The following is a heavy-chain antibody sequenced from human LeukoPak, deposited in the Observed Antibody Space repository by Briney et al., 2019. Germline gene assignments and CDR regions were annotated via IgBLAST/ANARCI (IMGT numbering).Heavy chain of an antibody. D-gene: IGHD6-19*01. J-gene: IGHJ4*02. Sequence: PGGSLRLSCAASGFTFSNHAMSWVRQAPGKGLEWVSTIGGSGSNTFYADSVKGRFTISRGNSKNTLYLQMNSLRAEDSAVYYCAKGGRFSSGWAYDYWGQGMLVTVSS. CDR2: IGGSGSNT. V-gene: IGHV3-23*01. CDR3: AKGGRFSSGWAYDY. CDR1: GFTFSNHA.